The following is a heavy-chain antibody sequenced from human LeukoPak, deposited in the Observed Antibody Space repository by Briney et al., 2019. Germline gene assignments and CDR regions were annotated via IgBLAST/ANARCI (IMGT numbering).Heavy chain of an antibody. D-gene: IGHD3-10*01. V-gene: IGHV1-46*01. CDR1: GYTFTSYY. J-gene: IGHJ4*02. CDR2: INPSGGST. CDR3: ASGAPVRSGVYLYYSDY. Sequence: ASVKVSCKASGYTFTSYYMHWVRQAPGQGLEWMGVINPSGGSTTYAQKFQGRVTMTRATSTSTLYMELSSLRSEDTAVYYCASGAPVRSGVYLYYSDYWGQGTLVTVSS.